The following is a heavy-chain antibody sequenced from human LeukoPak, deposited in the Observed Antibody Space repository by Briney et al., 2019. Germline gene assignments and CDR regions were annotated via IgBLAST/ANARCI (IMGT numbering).Heavy chain of an antibody. J-gene: IGHJ4*02. Sequence: SETLSLTCSVSGGSISRYYWSWIRQPPGKGLEWIGYIYQSGRTYYNPSLNSRVTISVDRSKNQLSLKLSSVTAADTAVYYCAKDAGSDWGQGTLVTVSS. CDR2: IYQSGRT. CDR3: AKDAGSD. V-gene: IGHV4-59*12. CDR1: GGSISRYY. D-gene: IGHD2-21*01.